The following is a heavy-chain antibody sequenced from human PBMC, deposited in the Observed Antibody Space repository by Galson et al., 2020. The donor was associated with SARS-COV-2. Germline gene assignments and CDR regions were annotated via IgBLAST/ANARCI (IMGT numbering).Heavy chain of an antibody. V-gene: IGHV3-49*03. CDR3: TRGRFLEWFVFDY. CDR2: IRGKAYGETT. D-gene: IGHD3-3*01. Sequence: GGSLRLSCTASGFTFGDYALNWLRQAPGKALEWVGFIRGKAYGETTEYAASVRGRFTISRDDSKSIAYLQMNSLKTEDTAVYYCTRGRFLEWFVFDYWGQGTLVTVSS. J-gene: IGHJ4*02. CDR1: GFTFGDYA.